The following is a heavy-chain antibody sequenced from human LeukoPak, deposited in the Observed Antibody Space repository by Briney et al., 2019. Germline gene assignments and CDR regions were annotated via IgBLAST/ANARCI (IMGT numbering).Heavy chain of an antibody. D-gene: IGHD2-2*02. V-gene: IGHV3-7*01. J-gene: IGHJ5*02. Sequence: PGGSLRLSCAASGFTFRNYGMHWVRQAPGKGLEWVANIKQDGSEKLYVDSVKGRFTISRDNAKNSVYLQMNSLRAEDTAVYYCARKVRYCSSTSCYNRDWFDPWGQGTLVTVSS. CDR1: GFTFRNYG. CDR2: IKQDGSEK. CDR3: ARKVRYCSSTSCYNRDWFDP.